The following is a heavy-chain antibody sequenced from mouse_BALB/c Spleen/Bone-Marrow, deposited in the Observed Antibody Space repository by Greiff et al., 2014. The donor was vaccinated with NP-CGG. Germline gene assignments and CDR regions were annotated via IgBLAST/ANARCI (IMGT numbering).Heavy chain of an antibody. V-gene: IGHV1-9*01. Sequence: QVQLQQSGAELMKPGASVKISCKATGYTFSSYWIEWVKQRPGHGLEWIGEILPGSGSTNYNEKFKGKATFTADTSSNTAYMQLSSLTSEDSAVYYCAREDRLWYFDVWGAGTTVTVSS. J-gene: IGHJ1*01. CDR1: GYTFSSYW. CDR2: ILPGSGST. CDR3: AREDRLWYFDV.